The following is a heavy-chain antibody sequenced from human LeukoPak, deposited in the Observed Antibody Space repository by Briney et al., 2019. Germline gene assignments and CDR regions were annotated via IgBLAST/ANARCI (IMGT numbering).Heavy chain of an antibody. J-gene: IGHJ4*02. D-gene: IGHD3-9*01. CDR3: ARGTTLDLILRYFDWPYFDY. V-gene: IGHV4-31*03. CDR1: GGSISSGGYY. CDR2: IYYSGST. Sequence: SETLSLTCTVSGGSISSGGYYWSWIRQHPGKGLEWIGYIYYSGSTYYNPSLKSRVTISVDTSKNQFSLKLSSVTAADTAVYYCARGTTLDLILRYFDWPYFDYWGQGTLVTVSS.